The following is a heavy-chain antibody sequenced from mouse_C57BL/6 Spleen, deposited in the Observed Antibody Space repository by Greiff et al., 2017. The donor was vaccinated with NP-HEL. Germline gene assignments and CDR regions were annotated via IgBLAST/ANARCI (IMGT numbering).Heavy chain of an antibody. Sequence: QVQLKQSGAELARPGASVKMSCKASGYTFTSYTMHWVKQRPGQGLEWIGYINPSSGYTKYNQKFKDKATLTADKSSSTAYMQLSSLTSEDSAVYYGARDGSHYAMDYWGQGTSVTVSS. CDR2: INPSSGYT. J-gene: IGHJ4*01. CDR3: ARDGSHYAMDY. CDR1: GYTFTSYT. V-gene: IGHV1-4*01. D-gene: IGHD1-1*01.